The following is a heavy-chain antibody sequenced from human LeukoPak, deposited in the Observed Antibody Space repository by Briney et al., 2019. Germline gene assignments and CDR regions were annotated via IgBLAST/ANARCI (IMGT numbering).Heavy chain of an antibody. Sequence: GGSLRLSCAASGFAFSDYYMSWIRQAPGKGLEWVSYISSSGSTIYYADSVKGRFTISRDNAKNSLYLQMNSLRAEDTAVYYCARHNAVAAAGDFDYWGQGTLVTVSS. CDR3: ARHNAVAAAGDFDY. CDR2: ISSSGSTI. V-gene: IGHV3-11*04. CDR1: GFAFSDYY. J-gene: IGHJ4*02. D-gene: IGHD6-13*01.